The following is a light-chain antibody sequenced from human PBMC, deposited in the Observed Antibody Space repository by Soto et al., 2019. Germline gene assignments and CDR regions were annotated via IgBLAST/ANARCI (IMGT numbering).Light chain of an antibody. CDR2: DAS. V-gene: IGKV1-5*01. CDR1: QTISSW. J-gene: IGKJ1*01. Sequence: DIQMTQSPSTLSGSVGDRVTITWRASQTISSWLAWYQQKPGKAPKLLIYDASSLESGVPSRFSGSGSGTEFTLTISSLQPDDFATYYCQQYNSYLTFGQGTKVDIK. CDR3: QQYNSYLT.